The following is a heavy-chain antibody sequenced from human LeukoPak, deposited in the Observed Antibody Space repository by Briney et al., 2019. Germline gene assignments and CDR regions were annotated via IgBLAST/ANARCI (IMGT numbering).Heavy chain of an antibody. D-gene: IGHD3-22*01. V-gene: IGHV1-46*01. CDR3: ARDLVVGYYDSSGSVGY. CDR2: INPSGGRT. J-gene: IGHJ4*02. CDR1: GYTFTTYY. Sequence: ASVKVSCKASGYTFTTYYMHWVRQAPGQGLEWMGIINPSGGRTIYAQKFQGRVTMTRDTSTSTVYMELSSLRSEDTAVYYCARDLVVGYYDSSGSVGYWGQGTLVTVSS.